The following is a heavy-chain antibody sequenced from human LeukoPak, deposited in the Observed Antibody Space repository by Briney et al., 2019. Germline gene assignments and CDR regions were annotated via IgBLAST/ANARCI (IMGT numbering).Heavy chain of an antibody. Sequence: GGSLRLSCAASGFTFSRYVMHWVRQAPGKGLEYVSSISSNGGTTYYANSVKDRFTISRDNSKTTLYLQMNSLRAEDTAVYYCAKVFYPAAGTGRVDFPFDYWGQGTLVTVSS. CDR3: AKVFYPAAGTGRVDFPFDY. V-gene: IGHV3-64*01. CDR1: GFTFSRYV. J-gene: IGHJ4*02. CDR2: ISSNGGTT. D-gene: IGHD6-13*01.